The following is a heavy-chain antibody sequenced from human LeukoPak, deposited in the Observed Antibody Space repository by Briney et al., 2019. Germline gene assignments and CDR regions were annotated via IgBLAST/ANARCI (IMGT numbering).Heavy chain of an antibody. J-gene: IGHJ1*01. Sequence: ASVKVSCKASGYTFTGYYMHWVRQAPGQGLEWMGIINPSGGSTSYAQKFQGRVTMTRDTSTSTVYMELSSLRSEDTAVYYCARLSSGPEYFQHWGQGTLVTVSS. CDR3: ARLSSGPEYFQH. D-gene: IGHD6-19*01. V-gene: IGHV1-46*01. CDR1: GYTFTGYY. CDR2: INPSGGST.